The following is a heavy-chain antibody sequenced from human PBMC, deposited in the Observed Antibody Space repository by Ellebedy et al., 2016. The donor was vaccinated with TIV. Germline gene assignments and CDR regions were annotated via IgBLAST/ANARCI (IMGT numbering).Heavy chain of an antibody. V-gene: IGHV4-59*01. CDR3: ASGRGLIDY. D-gene: IGHD2/OR15-2a*01. Sequence: MPSETLSLTCTVSGGSISSYYWSWIRQPPGKGLEWTGYIYYSGSTNYNPSLKSRVTISVDTSKNQFSLKLDSVSAADTGVYFCASGRGLIDYWGRGLLVTVSS. CDR2: IYYSGST. J-gene: IGHJ4*02. CDR1: GGSISSYY.